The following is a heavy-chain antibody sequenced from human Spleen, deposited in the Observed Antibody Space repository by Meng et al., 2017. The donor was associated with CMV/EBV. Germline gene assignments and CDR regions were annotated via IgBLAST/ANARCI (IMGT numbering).Heavy chain of an antibody. D-gene: IGHD2-2*01. J-gene: IGHJ5*02. CDR2: IYHTGST. CDR3: ARTMVVIVPAALNGGWFDP. CDR1: GGSISSSNW. V-gene: IGHV4-4*02. Sequence: SETLSLTCAVSGGSISSSNWWSWVRQPPGKGLEWIGEIYHTGSTNYNPSFRSRATISVDTSKTQFSLNLVSVTAADTAVYYCARTMVVIVPAALNGGWFDPWGQGTLVTVSS.